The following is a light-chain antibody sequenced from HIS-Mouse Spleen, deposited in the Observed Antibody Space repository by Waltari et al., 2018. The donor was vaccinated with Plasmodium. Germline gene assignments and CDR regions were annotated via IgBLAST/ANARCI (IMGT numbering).Light chain of an antibody. CDR1: SLRSYY. CDR3: NSRNSSGNHWV. Sequence: SSELTQDPAVSVALGQPVRITCQGDSLRSYYASWYQQKPGQAPVLVIYGKNNRPSGIPYRFSGSSSGNTASLTITGAHAEDKADYYCNSRNSSGNHWVFGRGTKLTVL. CDR2: GKN. V-gene: IGLV3-19*01. J-gene: IGLJ3*02.